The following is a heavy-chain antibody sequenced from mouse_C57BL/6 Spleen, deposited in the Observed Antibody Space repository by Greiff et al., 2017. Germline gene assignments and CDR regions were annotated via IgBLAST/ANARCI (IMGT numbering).Heavy chain of an antibody. CDR1: GYSFTDYN. Sequence: VQLKESGPELVKPGASVKISCKASGYSFTDYNMNWVKQSNGKSLEWIGVINPNYGTTSYNQKFKGKATLTVDQSSSTAYMQLNSLTSEDSAVYYCASSAYYSNYVDWFAYWGQGTLVTVSA. V-gene: IGHV1-39*01. J-gene: IGHJ3*01. CDR2: INPNYGTT. CDR3: ASSAYYSNYVDWFAY. D-gene: IGHD2-5*01.